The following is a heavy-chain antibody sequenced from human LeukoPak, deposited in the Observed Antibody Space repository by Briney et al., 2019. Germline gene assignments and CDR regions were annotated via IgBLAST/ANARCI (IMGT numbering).Heavy chain of an antibody. CDR1: GASISSGSYF. CDR2: IYNSGSA. Sequence: TLSLTCTVSGASISSGSYFWSWIRQHPGEGLEWIGYIYNSGSAYYNPSLKSRVIISVDTSKNQFSLKLSSVTAADTAVYYCARENSNSWYLDYWGQGTLVTVSS. CDR3: ARENSNSWYLDY. J-gene: IGHJ4*02. V-gene: IGHV4-31*03. D-gene: IGHD6-13*01.